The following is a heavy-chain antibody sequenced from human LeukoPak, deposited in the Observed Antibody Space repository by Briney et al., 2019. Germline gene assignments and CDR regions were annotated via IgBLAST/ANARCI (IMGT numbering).Heavy chain of an antibody. V-gene: IGHV3-30*03. CDR2: ISYDVSNK. CDR3: ARDLVDTIMVFDY. J-gene: IGHJ4*02. Sequence: GGSLRLSCAASTLSFGSYGMHWVRQAPGKGLEWVAVISYDVSNKYYADSVKGRFTISRDNSKNTLYLQMNSLRAEDTAVYYCARDLVDTIMVFDYWGQGTLVTVSS. CDR1: TLSFGSYG. D-gene: IGHD5-18*01.